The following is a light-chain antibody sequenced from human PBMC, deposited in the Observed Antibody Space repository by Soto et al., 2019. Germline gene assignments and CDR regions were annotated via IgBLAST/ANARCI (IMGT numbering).Light chain of an antibody. CDR1: SSDVGAYNY. CDR3: SSYAGGNRV. J-gene: IGLJ2*01. V-gene: IGLV2-8*01. CDR2: EVT. Sequence: QSALTQPPSASGSPGQSVTISCTGTSSDVGAYNYVSWYQQHPGKAPKLMIYEVTKRPSGVPDRFSGSKSGNTASLTVSGLQAEDEADYYCSSYAGGNRVFGGGTKLTGL.